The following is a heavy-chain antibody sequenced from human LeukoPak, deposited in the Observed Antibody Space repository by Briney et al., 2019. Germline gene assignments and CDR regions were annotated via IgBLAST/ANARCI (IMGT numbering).Heavy chain of an antibody. CDR1: GFTFDVYA. J-gene: IGHJ3*02. D-gene: IGHD6-19*01. CDR3: AKEEGSGWYHDAFDI. Sequence: GGSLRLSCAASGFTFDVYAMHWVRQAPGKGLEWVSGISWNSGSIGYADSVEGRFTISRDNAKNSLYLQMNSMRAEDMALYYCAKEEGSGWYHDAFDIWGQGTMVTVSS. V-gene: IGHV3-9*03. CDR2: ISWNSGSI.